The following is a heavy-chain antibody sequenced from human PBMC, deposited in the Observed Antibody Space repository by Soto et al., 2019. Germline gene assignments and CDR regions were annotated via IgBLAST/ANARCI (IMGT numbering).Heavy chain of an antibody. CDR2: VTHDGRST. D-gene: IGHD3-9*01. Sequence: EVQLVESGGGLVQPGGSLRLSCAASGFSFSNYWVHWVRHASGKGLVWVSRVTHDGRSTSYADSVKGRFTVSRDNAKNTVSLEINSLRVEDTAVYYCTTLSSGLSYPGCDVWGQGTVIIVSS. CDR3: TTLSSGLSYPGCDV. J-gene: IGHJ3*01. CDR1: GFSFSNYW. V-gene: IGHV3-74*01.